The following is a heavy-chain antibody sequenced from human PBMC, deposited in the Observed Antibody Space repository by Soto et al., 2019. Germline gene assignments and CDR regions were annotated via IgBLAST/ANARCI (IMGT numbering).Heavy chain of an antibody. CDR3: ARGPSGQKLPFAY. D-gene: IGHD3-10*01. J-gene: IGHJ4*02. Sequence: QVQLVQSGAEVKKPGSSVTVSCKASGGTFSSYAISWVRQAPGQGLEWMGGIIPIFGTANYAQKFQGRVTITADESTSTAYGGLTSRTSEDRAGYSCARGPSGQKLPFAYWGQGTLATVS. CDR2: IIPIFGTA. V-gene: IGHV1-69*01. CDR1: GGTFSSYA.